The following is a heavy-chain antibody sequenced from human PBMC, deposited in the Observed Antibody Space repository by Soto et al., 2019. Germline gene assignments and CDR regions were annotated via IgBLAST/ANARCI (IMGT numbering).Heavy chain of an antibody. CDR1: GGSISNGDSY. CDR3: ERGGSWRANYYCEC. Sequence: TSETLSLPCTVSGGSISNGDSYWSWIRQTPGKGLEWFGYIYYLGTTYYNPSLKSRVVMSVDTSKSQFSLRLRSVTAADTAIYYCERGGSWRANYYCECWGQGTQVTVSS. CDR2: IYYLGTT. J-gene: IGHJ4*02. D-gene: IGHD6-6*01. V-gene: IGHV4-30-4*01.